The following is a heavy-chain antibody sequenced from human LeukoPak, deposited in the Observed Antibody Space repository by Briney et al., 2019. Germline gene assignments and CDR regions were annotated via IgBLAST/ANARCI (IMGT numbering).Heavy chain of an antibody. CDR1: GYTFTSYD. J-gene: IGHJ6*02. CDR2: MNPNSGNT. V-gene: IGHV1-8*01. Sequence: GASVKASCKASGYTFTSYDINWVRQATGQGLEWMGWMNPNSGNTGYAQKFQGRVTMTRNTSISTAYMELSSLRSEDTAVYYCARSGGYYDFWSGPSVDMDVWGQGTTVTVSS. D-gene: IGHD3-3*01. CDR3: ARSGGYYDFWSGPSVDMDV.